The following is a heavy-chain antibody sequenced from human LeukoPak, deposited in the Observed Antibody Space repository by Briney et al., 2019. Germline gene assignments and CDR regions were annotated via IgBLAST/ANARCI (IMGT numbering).Heavy chain of an antibody. CDR1: GFTFSSYA. CDR3: ARDKDGAVTRTYYFDY. V-gene: IGHV3-30-3*01. CDR2: ISYDGSNK. Sequence: GRSLRLSCAASGFTFSSYAMHWVRQAPGKGLEWVAVISYDGSNKYYADSVKGRFTISRDNSKNTLYLQMNSLRAEDTAVYYCARDKDGAVTRTYYFDYWGQGTLVTVSS. D-gene: IGHD4-11*01. J-gene: IGHJ4*02.